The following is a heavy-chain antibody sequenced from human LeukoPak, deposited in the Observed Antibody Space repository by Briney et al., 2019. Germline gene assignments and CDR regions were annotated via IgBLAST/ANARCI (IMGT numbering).Heavy chain of an antibody. J-gene: IGHJ4*02. V-gene: IGHV3-30*09. D-gene: IGHD4-11*01. CDR2: ISFDGSTK. Sequence: GGSLRLSCAASGLTFNTYTMHWVRQAPGRGLEWLAVISFDGSTKYYADSVRGRFAISRDSSKNTLFLQMNNLRAEDTALYYCATLVTAVTTTQFDYWGQGALVTVSS. CDR3: ATLVTAVTTTQFDY. CDR1: GLTFNTYT.